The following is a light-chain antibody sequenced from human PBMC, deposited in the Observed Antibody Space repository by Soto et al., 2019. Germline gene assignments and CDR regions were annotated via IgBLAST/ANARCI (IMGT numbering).Light chain of an antibody. CDR2: GAS. V-gene: IGKV3-20*01. CDR3: QKYGSSPGT. Sequence: EIVLTQSPGTLSLSPGERATLSCRASQSVSSSYLAWYQQKPGQAPRLLIYGASSTATGIPDRFSGSGSGTDFNLTISRLEPEDFAVYYCQKYGSSPGTFGQGTKVEVK. J-gene: IGKJ1*01. CDR1: QSVSSSY.